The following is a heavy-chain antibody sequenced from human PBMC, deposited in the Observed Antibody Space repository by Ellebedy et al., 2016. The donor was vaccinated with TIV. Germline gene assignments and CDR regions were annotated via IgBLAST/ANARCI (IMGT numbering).Heavy chain of an antibody. CDR1: GFSFSDYG. CDR2: ISYDDTTK. V-gene: IGHV3-30*18. J-gene: IGHJ3*01. D-gene: IGHD6-13*01. CDR3: AKERGIIAAGDDAFDV. Sequence: GESLKISXAASGFSFSDYGMHWLRQTPGKGLEWVAFISYDDTTKYYADSVQGRFIISRDSSKNMVFLQLNSLKSEDTAVYHCAKERGIIAAGDDAFDVWGQGTMVNVAS.